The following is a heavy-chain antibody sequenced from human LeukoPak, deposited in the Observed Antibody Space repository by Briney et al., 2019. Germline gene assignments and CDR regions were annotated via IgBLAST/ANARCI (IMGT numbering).Heavy chain of an antibody. V-gene: IGHV4-38-2*01. CDR1: GYSISSGYY. J-gene: IGHJ5*02. D-gene: IGHD2-2*02. Sequence: SETLSLTCAVSGYSISSGYYWGWIRQPPGKGLEWIGSIYHSGSTYYNPSLKSRVTISVGTSKNQFSLKLSSVTAADTAVYYCARRVVPAAIGEFDPWGQGTLVTVSS. CDR3: ARRVVPAAIGEFDP. CDR2: IYHSGST.